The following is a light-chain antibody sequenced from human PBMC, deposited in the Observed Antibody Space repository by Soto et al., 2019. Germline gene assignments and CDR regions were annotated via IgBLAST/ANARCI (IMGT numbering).Light chain of an antibody. CDR1: SSYVGRYNL. Sequence: QSVLTQPASVSGSPGQSITISCTGTSSYVGRYNLVSWYLQHPGKAPKLMMYDGSKRPSGVSNRVSGSKSGNTASLTISWLQTEYEADYYCCSYAGDSSYVFGTGTKVTVL. J-gene: IGLJ1*01. V-gene: IGLV2-23*01. CDR2: DGS. CDR3: CSYAGDSSYV.